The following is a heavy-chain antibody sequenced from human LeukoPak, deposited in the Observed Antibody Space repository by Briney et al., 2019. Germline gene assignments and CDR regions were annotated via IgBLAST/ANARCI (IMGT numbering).Heavy chain of an antibody. D-gene: IGHD4-17*01. J-gene: IGHJ6*03. CDR3: ARDLRYYGDPYYYYYYYMDV. CDR2: ISSSSSYI. Sequence: GGSLRLSCAASGFTFSSYSMNWVRQAPGKGLEWVSSISSSSSYIYYADSVKGRFTISRDNAKNSLYLQMNSPRAEDTAVYYCARDLRYYGDPYYYYYYYMDVWGKGTTVTISS. CDR1: GFTFSSYS. V-gene: IGHV3-21*01.